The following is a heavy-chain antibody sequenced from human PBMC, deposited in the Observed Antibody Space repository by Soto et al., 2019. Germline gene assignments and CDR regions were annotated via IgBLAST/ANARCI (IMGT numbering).Heavy chain of an antibody. J-gene: IGHJ4*02. CDR3: ARNSGWYRHDY. V-gene: IGHV4-59*01. Sequence: TSETLSLTCTVSGGSINNFFWSLIRQPPGKGLEWIGYIHSSGNTNYNPSLRGRLTISLDASRNQISVKLTSVTTADTAVYYYARNSGWYRHDYWGQGALVTVSS. CDR1: GGSINNFF. CDR2: IHSSGNT. D-gene: IGHD6-19*01.